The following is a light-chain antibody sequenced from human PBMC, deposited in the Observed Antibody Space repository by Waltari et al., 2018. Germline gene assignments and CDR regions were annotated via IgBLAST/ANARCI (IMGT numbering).Light chain of an antibody. CDR3: QVRDSSTDHVV. CDR1: NIGSKS. Sequence: SYVLTQPPSVSVAPGQTARITCGGNNIGSKSVHWYQQKPGQAPVLVVYEDSDRPSGIPERFSGSNSGNTATLSISRVEAGDEADYYCQVRDSSTDHVVFGGGTELTVL. V-gene: IGLV3-21*02. J-gene: IGLJ2*01. CDR2: EDS.